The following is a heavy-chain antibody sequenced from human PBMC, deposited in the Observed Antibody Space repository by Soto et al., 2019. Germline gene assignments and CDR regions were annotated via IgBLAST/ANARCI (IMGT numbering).Heavy chain of an antibody. CDR2: LHHSGAT. Sequence: QVRLQESGPGLVKPSGTLSLTCLVSGGSMSSPNWWSWVRQAPGKGLEWIAELHHSGATNYNPSLKNRIIISIDKSKNQFSLNLSSGTAADTAVYYCATGSLYYYGSGGMWDSWGRGALVTVSS. J-gene: IGHJ4*02. V-gene: IGHV4-4*02. CDR1: GGSMSSPNW. CDR3: ATGSLYYYGSGGMWDS. D-gene: IGHD3-10*01.